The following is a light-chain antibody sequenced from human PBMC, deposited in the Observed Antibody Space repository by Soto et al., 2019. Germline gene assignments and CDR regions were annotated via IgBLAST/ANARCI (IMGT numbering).Light chain of an antibody. V-gene: IGKV1-39*01. J-gene: IGKJ1*01. CDR2: AAS. CDR3: QQYNTYLT. CDR1: QSISSY. Sequence: DIQMKQSPSSLSGSVGYRVTITCRASQSISSYLNWYQQKPGKAPKXLIYAASSLQSGVPSRFSGSGSGTDFTLTISSLQPDDFATYYCQQYNTYLTFGQGTKVDIK.